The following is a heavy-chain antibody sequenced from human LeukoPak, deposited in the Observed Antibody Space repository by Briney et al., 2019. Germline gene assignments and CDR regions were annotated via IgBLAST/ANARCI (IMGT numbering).Heavy chain of an antibody. Sequence: GESLKISCKGSGYGFTNYWIAWVRQMPGKGLEWMGIIYPGDSDTTYSPSFQGQVTISADKSISTAYLQWSSLKASDIAMYYCARHGITAAGSPLGAFDIWGQGTMVTVSS. CDR2: IYPGDSDT. D-gene: IGHD6-13*01. CDR3: ARHGITAAGSPLGAFDI. V-gene: IGHV5-51*01. CDR1: GYGFTNYW. J-gene: IGHJ3*02.